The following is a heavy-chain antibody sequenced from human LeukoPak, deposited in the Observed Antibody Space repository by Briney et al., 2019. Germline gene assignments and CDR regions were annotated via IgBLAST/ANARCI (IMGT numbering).Heavy chain of an antibody. J-gene: IGHJ5*02. CDR2: IYHSGKS. CDR1: GYSISSGYY. CDR3: ARADVKIGYCSGGSCYSSNWFDP. Sequence: SETLSFTCSVSGYSISSGYYWDWIRQPPGKGLEWIASIYHSGKSYYNPSLKSRVTISVDTSKNQFSLKLSSVTAADTAVYYCARADVKIGYCSGGSCYSSNWFDPWGQGTLVTVSS. D-gene: IGHD2-15*01. V-gene: IGHV4-38-2*02.